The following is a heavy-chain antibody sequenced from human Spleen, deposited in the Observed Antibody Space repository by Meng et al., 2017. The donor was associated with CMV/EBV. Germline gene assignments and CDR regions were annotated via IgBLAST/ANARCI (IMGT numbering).Heavy chain of an antibody. V-gene: IGHV3-53*05. CDR1: VSRNY. CDR3: ARDKCSGGGCYSPYWYFDL. D-gene: IGHD2-15*01. Sequence: VSRNYMRWVRQAPGKGLEWVSIIYGGGTTYYADSVKGRFTISRDDSKSTLYLQINSLRAEDTAVYYCARDKCSGGGCYSPYWYFDLWGRGTLVTVSS. CDR2: IYGGGTT. J-gene: IGHJ2*01.